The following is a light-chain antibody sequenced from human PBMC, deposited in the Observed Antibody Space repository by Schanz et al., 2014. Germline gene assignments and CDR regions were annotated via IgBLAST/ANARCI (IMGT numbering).Light chain of an antibody. Sequence: DTQMTQSPSTLSASVGDRVTITCRASQSISSWLAWYQHKPGKAPKLLIYDASSLESGVPSRFSGSGSGTEFTLAISSLQPDDFATYYCQQYNSYSTWTFGQGTRVEIK. J-gene: IGKJ1*01. CDR2: DAS. CDR1: QSISSW. CDR3: QQYNSYSTWT. V-gene: IGKV1-5*01.